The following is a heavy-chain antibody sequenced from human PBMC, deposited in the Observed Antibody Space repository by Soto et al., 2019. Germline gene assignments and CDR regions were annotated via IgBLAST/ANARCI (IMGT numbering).Heavy chain of an antibody. D-gene: IGHD3-22*01. CDR1: GGSISSRGYY. J-gene: IGHJ4*02. V-gene: IGHV4-31*03. CDR2: SYYSGSS. Sequence: QVQLQESGPGLVKPSQTLSLTCTVSGGSISSRGYYWSWIRQHPGKGLEWIGYSYYSGSSYYNPSLKSRLTISVDPSKNHFSLRLSSVTAAETAVYYCARNYYDRTGYDYFDYWGRGTLVTVSS. CDR3: ARNYYDRTGYDYFDY.